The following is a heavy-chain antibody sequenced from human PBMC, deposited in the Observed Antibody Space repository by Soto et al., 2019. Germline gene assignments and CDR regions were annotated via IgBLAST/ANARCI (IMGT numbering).Heavy chain of an antibody. V-gene: IGHV4-34*01. CDR2: INHSGST. D-gene: IGHD2-15*01. CDR1: GGSFSGYY. Sequence: QSQTLSLTCAVYGGSFSGYYWSWIRQPPGKGLEWIGEINHSGSTNYNPSLKSRVTISVDTSKNQFSLKLSSVTAADTAVYYCARGRRVAAIYFDYWGQGTLVTVSS. J-gene: IGHJ4*02. CDR3: ARGRRVAAIYFDY.